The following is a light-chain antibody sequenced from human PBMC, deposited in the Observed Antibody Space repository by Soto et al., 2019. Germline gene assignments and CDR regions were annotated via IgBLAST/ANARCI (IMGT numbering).Light chain of an antibody. Sequence: ESVLTQSPGTLSLSPGERATLSCRARQSVSSNYLAWYQQKPGQAPKLLIYGASSRFTGIPDRFSGSGSGTDFILTISRLEHEDFAMYYCQQSGKSFPLTFGGGTKLEI. CDR2: GAS. V-gene: IGKV3-20*01. J-gene: IGKJ4*01. CDR1: QSVSSNY. CDR3: QQSGKSFPLT.